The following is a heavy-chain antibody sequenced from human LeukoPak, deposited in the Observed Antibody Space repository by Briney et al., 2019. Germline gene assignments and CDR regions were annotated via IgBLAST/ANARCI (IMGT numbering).Heavy chain of an antibody. Sequence: GGSLRLSCAASGFTFDDYAMHWVRHAPGKGLEWVSLISGDGGSTYYADSVKGRFTISRDNSKNSLYLQMNSLRTEDTALYYCAKDKIAAAGPPTEYYYYYGMDVWGQGTTVTVSS. D-gene: IGHD6-13*01. CDR2: ISGDGGST. CDR3: AKDKIAAAGPPTEYYYYYGMDV. CDR1: GFTFDDYA. J-gene: IGHJ6*02. V-gene: IGHV3-43*02.